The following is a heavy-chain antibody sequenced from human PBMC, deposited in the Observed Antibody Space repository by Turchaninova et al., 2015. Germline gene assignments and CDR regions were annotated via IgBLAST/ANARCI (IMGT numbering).Heavy chain of an antibody. CDR2: INHRGST. CDR1: GGSFSGYY. D-gene: IGHD6-19*01. Sequence: QVQLQQWGAGLLKPSETLSLTCAVYGGSFSGYYWGWIRQPPGKGLEGIGEINHRGSTNYNPSLKSRVTISVDTSKNQFSLKLTSVTAADTAVYYCARSGSRWGSNTSGWLYWGQGTLVTVSS. J-gene: IGHJ4*02. CDR3: ARSGSRWGSNTSGWLY. V-gene: IGHV4-34*01.